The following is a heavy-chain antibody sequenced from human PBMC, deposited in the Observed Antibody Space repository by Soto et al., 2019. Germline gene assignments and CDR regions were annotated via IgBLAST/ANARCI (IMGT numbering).Heavy chain of an antibody. V-gene: IGHV4-61*01. CDR3: ARGGGPYGDYYKGMDV. J-gene: IGHJ6*02. D-gene: IGHD4-17*01. Sequence: SETLSLTCTVSGGSISSSSYYWSWVRQPPGKGLEWIGYIYYSGTICYNPSLKSRVIISVDTSKNQFSLKLSSVTAADTAVYYCARGGGPYGDYYKGMDVWGQGTTVTVSS. CDR2: IYYSGTI. CDR1: GGSISSSSYY.